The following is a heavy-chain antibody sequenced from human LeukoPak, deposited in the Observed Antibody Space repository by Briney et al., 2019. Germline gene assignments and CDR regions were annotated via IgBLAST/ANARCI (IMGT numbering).Heavy chain of an antibody. Sequence: GGSLRLSCAASGFTFSSYWMHWVRQAPGKGLVWVSRINSDGSSTSYADSVKGRFTISRDNSWNTLYVQMTSLRAEDTAVYYCAKVRTRWTMVRGVPYMDVWGKGTTVTVSS. J-gene: IGHJ6*03. CDR1: GFTFSSYW. CDR3: AKVRTRWTMVRGVPYMDV. D-gene: IGHD3-10*01. V-gene: IGHV3-74*01. CDR2: INSDGSST.